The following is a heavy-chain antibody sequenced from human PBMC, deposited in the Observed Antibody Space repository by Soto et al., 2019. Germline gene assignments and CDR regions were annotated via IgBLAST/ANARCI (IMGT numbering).Heavy chain of an antibody. CDR3: ARDQGGYCTNGVCYSAGFDY. CDR1: GFTFSSYG. V-gene: IGHV3-33*01. J-gene: IGHJ4*02. D-gene: IGHD2-8*01. CDR2: IWYDGSNK. Sequence: QVQLVESGGGVVQPGRSLRLSCAASGFTFSSYGMHWVRQAPGKGLEWVAVIWYDGSNKYYADSVKGRFTISRDNSKNTLYLQMNSPRPEDTAVYYCARDQGGYCTNGVCYSAGFDYWGQGTLVTVSS.